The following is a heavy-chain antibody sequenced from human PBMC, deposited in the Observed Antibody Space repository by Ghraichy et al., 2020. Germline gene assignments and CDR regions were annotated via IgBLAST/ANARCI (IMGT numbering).Heavy chain of an antibody. D-gene: IGHD2-2*01. J-gene: IGHJ6*02. Sequence: TLSLTCTASGGSVSTDLYSWTWIRQPPGKGLEWIGYIYYSGSTNYNPSLKSRVTISVDTSKNQFSLKLSSVTAADTAVYYCARSLPDYSYYYGLDVWGHGTTVTVSS. V-gene: IGHV4-61*01. CDR1: GGSVSTDLYS. CDR2: IYYSGST. CDR3: ARSLPDYSYYYGLDV.